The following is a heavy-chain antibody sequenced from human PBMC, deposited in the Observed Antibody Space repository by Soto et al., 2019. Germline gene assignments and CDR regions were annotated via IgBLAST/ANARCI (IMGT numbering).Heavy chain of an antibody. D-gene: IGHD3-10*01. CDR1: GGSISSGDYY. CDR3: ARGLEVRYYGSGSYSN. Sequence: PSETLSLTCTVSGGSISSGDYYWSWIRQPPGKGLEWIGYIYYSGSTYYNPSLKSRVTISVDTSKNQFSLKLSSVTAADTAVYYCARGLEVRYYGSGSYSNWGQGTLVTVSS. V-gene: IGHV4-30-4*01. CDR2: IYYSGST. J-gene: IGHJ4*02.